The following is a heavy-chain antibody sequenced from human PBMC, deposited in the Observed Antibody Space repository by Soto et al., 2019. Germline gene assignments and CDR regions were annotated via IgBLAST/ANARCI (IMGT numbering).Heavy chain of an antibody. V-gene: IGHV1-18*01. D-gene: IGHD3-10*01. CDR2: ISGYNGNT. CDR1: GYTFNTYA. Sequence: QVQLVQSGAEVKKPGASVKVSCKASGYTFNTYAMTWVRQAPGQGLEWMGWISGYNGNTNYAQTLQGRGTMTTDTSTSTAYLELRSLRSDDTAVYYCARTVEYDSITYYYADFWGQGTLVTVSS. CDR3: ARTVEYDSITYYYADF. J-gene: IGHJ4*01.